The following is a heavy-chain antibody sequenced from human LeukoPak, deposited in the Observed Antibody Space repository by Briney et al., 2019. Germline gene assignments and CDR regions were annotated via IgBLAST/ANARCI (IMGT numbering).Heavy chain of an antibody. CDR2: ISSSSSYI. Sequence: GGSLRLSCVASGFTFSSYSMNWVRQAPGKGLEWVSSISSSSSYIYYADSVKGRFTISRDNAKNSLYLQMNSLRAEDTAVYYCASPRGVGATTPTDYWGQGTLVTVSS. V-gene: IGHV3-21*01. CDR1: GFTFSSYS. D-gene: IGHD1-26*01. CDR3: ASPRGVGATTPTDY. J-gene: IGHJ4*02.